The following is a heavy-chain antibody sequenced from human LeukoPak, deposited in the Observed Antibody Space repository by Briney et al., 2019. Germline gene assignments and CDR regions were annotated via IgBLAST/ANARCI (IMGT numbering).Heavy chain of an antibody. CDR2: ISGSGGST. CDR1: GFTFSSYA. Sequence: PGGSLRLSCAASGFTFSSYALRWVRQAPGKGLEWVSAISGSGGSTYYADSVKGRFTISRDNSKNTLYLQMNSLRAEDTAVYYCAKDRLLMATALLDYWGQGTLVTVSS. CDR3: AKDRLLMATALLDY. V-gene: IGHV3-23*01. D-gene: IGHD5-24*01. J-gene: IGHJ4*02.